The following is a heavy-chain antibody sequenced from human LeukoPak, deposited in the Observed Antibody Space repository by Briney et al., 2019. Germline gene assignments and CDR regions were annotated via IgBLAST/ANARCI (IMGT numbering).Heavy chain of an antibody. CDR2: ISYDGSNK. J-gene: IGHJ4*02. CDR1: GFTFSSYA. V-gene: IGHV3-30-3*01. Sequence: GGSLRLSCAASGFTFSSYAMHWVRQAPGKGLGWVSVISYDGSNKYYADSVKGRFTISRDNSKNTLYLQMSSLRAEDTAVYYCARGMSMIVVVITASQCDYWGQGTLVTVSS. CDR3: ARGMSMIVVVITASQCDY. D-gene: IGHD3-22*01.